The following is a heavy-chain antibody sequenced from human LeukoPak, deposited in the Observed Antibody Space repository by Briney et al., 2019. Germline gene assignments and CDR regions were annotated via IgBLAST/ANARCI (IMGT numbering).Heavy chain of an antibody. Sequence: ASVKVSCRASGYTFTSYGISWVRQAPGQGLEWMGWISANNGKTKYAQNLQGRVTTTTDTSTSTAYMELRSLRSDDTAVYYCARGYMTTIVEWFDPWGQGTLVTVSS. V-gene: IGHV1-18*01. CDR1: GYTFTSYG. D-gene: IGHD3-22*01. CDR2: ISANNGKT. J-gene: IGHJ5*02. CDR3: ARGYMTTIVEWFDP.